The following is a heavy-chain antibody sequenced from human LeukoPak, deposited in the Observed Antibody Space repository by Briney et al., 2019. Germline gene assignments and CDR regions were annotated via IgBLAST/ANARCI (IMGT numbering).Heavy chain of an antibody. Sequence: ASVKVSFKASGYTFTGYYMHWVRQAPGQGLEWMGWINPNSGATNYAQKFQGRVTMTRDTSISTAYMELSRLRSDNTAVYYCARGGQYVLHYDSSGYPPRGHWGQGTLVTVSS. V-gene: IGHV1-2*02. CDR2: INPNSGAT. J-gene: IGHJ4*02. D-gene: IGHD3-22*01. CDR1: GYTFTGYY. CDR3: ARGGQYVLHYDSSGYPPRGH.